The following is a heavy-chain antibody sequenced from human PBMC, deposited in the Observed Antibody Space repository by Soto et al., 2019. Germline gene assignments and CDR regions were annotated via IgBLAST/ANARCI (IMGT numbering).Heavy chain of an antibody. D-gene: IGHD6-6*01. J-gene: IGHJ6*02. CDR3: ARPFFEYSSLYGMDV. CDR1: GYTFTSYA. Sequence: QVQLVQTGAEVKKPGASVKVSCKASGYTFTSYAMHWVRQAPGQRLEWMGWINAGNGNTKYSQKFQGRVTITGDTSASTAYMELSSLRSEDTAVYYCARPFFEYSSLYGMDVWGQGTTVTVSS. V-gene: IGHV1-3*01. CDR2: INAGNGNT.